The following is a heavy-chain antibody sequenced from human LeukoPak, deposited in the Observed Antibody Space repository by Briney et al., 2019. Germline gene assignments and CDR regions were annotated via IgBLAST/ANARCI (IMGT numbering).Heavy chain of an antibody. D-gene: IGHD4-11*01. CDR1: GFSFSSYA. CDR3: ALQRTLWQQVLDY. J-gene: IGHJ4*02. V-gene: IGHV3-23*01. CDR2: ISGSGGSGST. Sequence: PGGSLRLSCAASGFSFSSYAMSWVRQPPGKGLEWVSNISGSGGSGSTYYADSVKGRFTISRDNSKNTLYLQMNSLRAEDTAIYYCALQRTLWQQVLDYWGQGTPVTVSS.